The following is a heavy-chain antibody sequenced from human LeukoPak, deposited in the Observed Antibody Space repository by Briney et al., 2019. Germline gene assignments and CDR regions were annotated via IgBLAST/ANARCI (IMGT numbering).Heavy chain of an antibody. V-gene: IGHV4-31*03. CDR3: ARSAYYDSSGSNWFDP. J-gene: IGHJ5*02. Sequence: SQTLSLTCTVSGGSISSGGYYWSWIRQHPGKGLEWIGYIYYSGSTYYNPSLRSRVTISVDTSKNQFSLKLSSVTAADTAVYYCARSAYYDSSGSNWFDPWGQGTLVTVSS. D-gene: IGHD3-22*01. CDR1: GGSISSGGYY. CDR2: IYYSGST.